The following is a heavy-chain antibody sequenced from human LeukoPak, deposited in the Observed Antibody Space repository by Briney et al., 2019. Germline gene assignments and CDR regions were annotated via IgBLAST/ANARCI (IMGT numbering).Heavy chain of an antibody. CDR3: ARVFDDYYDSSADPPLWFDP. Sequence: SETLSLTCTVSGGSISSYFWSRIRQPPGMGLEWIGYVYYSGSPNYNPSLKSRVTISVDTSKNQFSLRLRSVTAADTAVYYCARVFDDYYDSSADPPLWFDPWGQGTLVTVSS. D-gene: IGHD3-22*01. V-gene: IGHV4-59*01. CDR2: VYYSGSP. CDR1: GGSISSYF. J-gene: IGHJ5*02.